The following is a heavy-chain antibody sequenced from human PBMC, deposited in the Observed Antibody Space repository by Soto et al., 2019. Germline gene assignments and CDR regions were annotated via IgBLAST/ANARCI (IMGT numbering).Heavy chain of an antibody. D-gene: IGHD3-16*01. J-gene: IGHJ4*02. CDR2: IKSKTDDGTT. CDR1: GFTFSDAW. CDR3: TTGQHYDNVWVSVLY. V-gene: IGHV3-15*01. Sequence: RRLSCAASGFTFSDAWMSWVRQTPGKGLEWVGRIKSKTDDGTTDYAPPVKGRFTISRDDSKATLYLQMNSLKTEDTAVYYCTTGQHYDNVWVSVLYWGQGTPVTVSS.